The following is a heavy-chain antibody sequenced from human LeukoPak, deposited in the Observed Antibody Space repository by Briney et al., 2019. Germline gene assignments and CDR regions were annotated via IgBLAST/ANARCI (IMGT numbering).Heavy chain of an antibody. J-gene: IGHJ4*02. Sequence: GGSLRLSCAASGFTVSRKHMTWVRQAPGRGLEWVSLIYTGNSTYYADSVEGRFTISRDASKNTLYLQMNSLRAEDTALYYCATFDGYNSPQGGYWGQGTLVTVSS. V-gene: IGHV3-53*01. D-gene: IGHD5-24*01. CDR3: ATFDGYNSPQGGY. CDR1: GFTVSRKH. CDR2: IYTGNST.